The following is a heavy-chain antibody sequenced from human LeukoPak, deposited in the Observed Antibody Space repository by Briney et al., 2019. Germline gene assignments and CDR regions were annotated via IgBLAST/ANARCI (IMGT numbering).Heavy chain of an antibody. J-gene: IGHJ4*02. CDR3: ARDRGITGYYYLDS. D-gene: IGHD1-26*01. CDR2: TYHTGST. Sequence: PSETLSLTCSVSGGPVTEYYWSWVRQPPGKGLKWIGYTYHTGSTNYSPSLKSRGTMSVDASRNQFSLKLVSVTAADTAVYYCARDRGITGYYYLDSWGQGILVTVS. CDR1: GGPVTEYY. V-gene: IGHV4-59*02.